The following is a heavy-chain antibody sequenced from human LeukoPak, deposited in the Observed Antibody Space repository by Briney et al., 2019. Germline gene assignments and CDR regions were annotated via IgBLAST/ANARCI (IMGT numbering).Heavy chain of an antibody. J-gene: IGHJ3*02. CDR2: IYYSGST. D-gene: IGHD3-22*01. V-gene: IGHV4-31*03. CDR1: GGSISSGGYY. Sequence: SETLSLTCTVSGGSISSGGYYWSWIRQHPGTGLEWIGYIYYSGSTYYNPSLKSRVTISVDTSKNQFSLKLSSVTAADTAVYYCAREFVGYYDSSGYYPIWGQGTMVTVSS. CDR3: AREFVGYYDSSGYYPI.